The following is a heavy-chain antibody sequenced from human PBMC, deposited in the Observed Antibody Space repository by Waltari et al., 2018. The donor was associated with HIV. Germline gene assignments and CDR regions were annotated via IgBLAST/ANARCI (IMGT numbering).Heavy chain of an antibody. V-gene: IGHV4-4*02. CDR1: GGSISSSNW. D-gene: IGHD3-22*01. Sequence: QVQLQESGPGLVKPSGTLSLTCAVSGGSISSSNWWSWVRQPPGKGLEWIGEIYHSGSTNYNPSLKSRVTISVDKSKNQFSLKLSSVTAADTAVYYCASWLRYYYDSSGYPAPFDPWGQGTLVTVSS. CDR3: ASWLRYYYDSSGYPAPFDP. CDR2: IYHSGST. J-gene: IGHJ5*02.